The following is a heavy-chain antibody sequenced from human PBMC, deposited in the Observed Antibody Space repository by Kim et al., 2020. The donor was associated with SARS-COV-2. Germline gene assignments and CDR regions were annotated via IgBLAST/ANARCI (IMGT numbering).Heavy chain of an antibody. V-gene: IGHV4-59*08. J-gene: IGHJ3*02. CDR3: ARQGSGGRAFDI. Sequence: NCNPSLRIRVTISVDTSKSQFSLKLSSVTGADTALYYCARQGSGGRAFDIWGQGTMVTVSS. D-gene: IGHD3-10*01.